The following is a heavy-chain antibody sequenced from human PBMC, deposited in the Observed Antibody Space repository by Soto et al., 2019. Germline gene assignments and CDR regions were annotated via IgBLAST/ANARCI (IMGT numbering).Heavy chain of an antibody. D-gene: IGHD3-10*01. J-gene: IGHJ3*02. CDR2: ISHDGKKD. V-gene: IGHV3-30*18. Sequence: QLAESGGNVVQPGRSLRLSCLASGFTFRSFGMHWVRQAPGKGLEWVATISHDGKKDYYADSVKGRFTVSRDNSRDTIYLEMNSVRVDDSAVYYCAKDMGPSLRPPDTLDSCGQGKVVTVSS. CDR1: GFTFRSFG. CDR3: AKDMGPSLRPPDTLDS.